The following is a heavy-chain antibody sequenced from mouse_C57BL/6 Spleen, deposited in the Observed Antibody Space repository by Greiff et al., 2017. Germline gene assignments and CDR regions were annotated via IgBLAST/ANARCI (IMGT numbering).Heavy chain of an antibody. V-gene: IGHV1-4*01. D-gene: IGHD2-3*01. Sequence: QVQLQQSGAELARPGASVKMSCKASGYTFTSYTMHWVKQRPGQGLEWIGYINPSSGYTKYNQKFKDKATLTADKSSSTAYMQLSSLTSEDSAVYYCARRDGYYWYFDVWGTGTTVTVSS. J-gene: IGHJ1*03. CDR3: ARRDGYYWYFDV. CDR2: INPSSGYT. CDR1: GYTFTSYT.